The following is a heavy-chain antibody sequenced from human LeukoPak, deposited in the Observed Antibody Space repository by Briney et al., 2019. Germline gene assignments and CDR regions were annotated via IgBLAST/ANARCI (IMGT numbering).Heavy chain of an antibody. Sequence: SETLSLTCSVSGDSTTSYYWSWIRQSPGKGLEWLGLIYKSGDVNYHPSFRSRLFMSVDRSKTQVSLRLRSVTAADTAVYYCARDTSLASSWYFAFDIWGQGTMVTVSS. V-gene: IGHV4-59*01. CDR3: ARDTSLASSWYFAFDI. CDR1: GDSTTSYY. CDR2: IYKSGDV. J-gene: IGHJ3*02. D-gene: IGHD6-13*01.